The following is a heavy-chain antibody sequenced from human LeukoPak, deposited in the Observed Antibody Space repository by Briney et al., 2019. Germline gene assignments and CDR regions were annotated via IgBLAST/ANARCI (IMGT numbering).Heavy chain of an antibody. CDR3: ARLCGSCYEDKDAFDI. D-gene: IGHD2-15*01. CDR1: GGSISSSCYY. CDR2: VYYSVST. V-gene: IGHV4-39*01. J-gene: IGHJ3*02. Sequence: SETLSLTCPVSGGSISSSCYYSGWFREPPGKGLEGIGSVYYSVSTYYDPSLKSRVTISVDTSKTQFSLKLSSVTAADTAVYYCARLCGSCYEDKDAFDIWGQGTMVTVSS.